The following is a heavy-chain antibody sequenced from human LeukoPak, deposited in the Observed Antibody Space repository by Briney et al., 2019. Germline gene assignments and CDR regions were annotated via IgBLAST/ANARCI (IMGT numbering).Heavy chain of an antibody. CDR2: FFLSGGP. V-gene: IGHV4/OR15-8*01. J-gene: IGHJ4*02. CDR1: GDFIRSSEW. CDR3: VRNGRYCLDY. D-gene: IGHD1-14*01. Sequence: PSETLSLTCDVSGDFIRSSEWWSWVRQPPGKGLEWIGQFFLSGGPNYRPSLRSRVTISVDRSKSQFSLKMASVTAADTAIYYCVRNGRYCLDYWGQETLVTVSS.